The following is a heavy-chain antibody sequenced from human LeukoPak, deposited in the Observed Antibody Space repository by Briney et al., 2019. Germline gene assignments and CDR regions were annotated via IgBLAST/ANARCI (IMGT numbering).Heavy chain of an antibody. CDR1: GFTFSSYS. D-gene: IGHD1-26*01. CDR2: ISSSSSTI. J-gene: IGHJ4*02. CDR3: ARDQSPSGSYRPFDY. Sequence: QSGGSLRLSCAASGFTFSSYSMNWVRQAPGKGLEWVSYISSSSSTIYYADFVKGRFTISRDNAKNSLYLQMNSLRAEDTAVYYCARDQSPSGSYRPFDYWGQGTLVTVSS. V-gene: IGHV3-48*04.